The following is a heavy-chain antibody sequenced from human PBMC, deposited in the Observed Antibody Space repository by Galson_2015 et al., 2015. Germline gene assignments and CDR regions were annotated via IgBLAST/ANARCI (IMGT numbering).Heavy chain of an antibody. CDR1: GFTFSSYA. D-gene: IGHD5-12*01. CDR3: ARGHVDIVATSPLFGIDY. CDR2: ISYDGSNK. V-gene: IGHV3-30*01. J-gene: IGHJ4*02. Sequence: SLRLSCAASGFTFSSYAMHWVRHAPGKGLEWVAIISYDGSNKYYADSVKGRFTISRDNSKNTLYLQMNSLRAEDTAVYYYARGHVDIVATSPLFGIDYWGQGTLVTVPS.